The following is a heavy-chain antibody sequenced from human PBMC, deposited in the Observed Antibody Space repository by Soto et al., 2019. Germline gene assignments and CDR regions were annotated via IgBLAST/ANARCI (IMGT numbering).Heavy chain of an antibody. Sequence: LRLSCAASGFTFSSYAMHWVRQAPGKGLEWVAVISYDGSNKYYADSVKGRFTISRDNSKNTLYLQMNSLRAEDTAVYYCARDTYYYDSSGYYPGYWGQGTLVTVSS. CDR1: GFTFSSYA. D-gene: IGHD3-22*01. V-gene: IGHV3-30-3*01. CDR2: ISYDGSNK. J-gene: IGHJ4*02. CDR3: ARDTYYYDSSGYYPGY.